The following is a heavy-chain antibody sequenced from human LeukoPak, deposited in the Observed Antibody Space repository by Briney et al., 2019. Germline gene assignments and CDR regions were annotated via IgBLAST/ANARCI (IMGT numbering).Heavy chain of an antibody. CDR2: ISYDGRDK. CDR1: GFTFSSYG. D-gene: IGHD5-24*01. V-gene: IGHV3-30*03. CDR3: ARAVDGWLQSFDY. Sequence: GGSLRLSCAASGFTFSSYGMHWVRQAPGKGLEWVAVISYDGRDKYYADSVKGRFTISRDNSKNTLYLQMNSLRAEDTAVYYCARAVDGWLQSFDYWGQGTLVTVSS. J-gene: IGHJ4*02.